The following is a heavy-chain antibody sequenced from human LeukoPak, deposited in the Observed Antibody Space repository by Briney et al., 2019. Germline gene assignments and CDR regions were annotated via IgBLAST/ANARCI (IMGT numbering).Heavy chain of an antibody. D-gene: IGHD3-9*01. J-gene: IGHJ4*02. V-gene: IGHV3-23*01. CDR3: AKRYYDILTGYYY. CDR1: GITFSSYA. Sequence: GGSLRLSCAASGITFSSYAMSWVRQAPGKGLEWVSAISGSGGSTYYADSVKGRFTISRDNSKNTLYLQMNSLRAEGTAVYYCAKRYYDILTGYYYWGQGTLVTVSS. CDR2: ISGSGGST.